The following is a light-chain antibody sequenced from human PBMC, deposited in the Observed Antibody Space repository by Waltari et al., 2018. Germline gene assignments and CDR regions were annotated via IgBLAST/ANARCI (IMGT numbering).Light chain of an antibody. CDR3: CSYTITSTLV. J-gene: IGLJ2*01. Sequence: QSALTQPASVFGSPGQTITISCTGTNSDIGGFNYLSWYQHHPGQAPTLILYDVTKRPSGVSDRFSGSKSGTPASLTISGLHTDDEADYYCCSYTITSTLVFGGG. CDR1: NSDIGGFNY. V-gene: IGLV2-14*03. CDR2: DVT.